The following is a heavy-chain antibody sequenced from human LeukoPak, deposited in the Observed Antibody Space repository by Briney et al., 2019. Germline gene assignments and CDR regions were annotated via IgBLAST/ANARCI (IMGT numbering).Heavy chain of an antibody. Sequence: GGSLRLSCAASGFTFSDYYMSWIRQAPGKGLEWVSYISSSGSTIYYADSVKGRFTISRDNSKNTLYLQMNSLRAEDTAVYYCAKRTMIVVVHDAFDIWGLGTMVTVSS. D-gene: IGHD3-22*01. V-gene: IGHV3-11*01. CDR3: AKRTMIVVVHDAFDI. CDR2: ISSSGSTI. CDR1: GFTFSDYY. J-gene: IGHJ3*02.